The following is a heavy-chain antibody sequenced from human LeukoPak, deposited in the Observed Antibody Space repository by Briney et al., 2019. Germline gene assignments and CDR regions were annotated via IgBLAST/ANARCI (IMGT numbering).Heavy chain of an antibody. J-gene: IGHJ1*01. D-gene: IGHD2-2*01. CDR2: IQQHGSET. CDR1: GFTFSNYW. V-gene: IGHV3-7*01. Sequence: GSLRLSCEGSGFTFSNYWMSWVRQAPGKGLEWVANIQQHGSETYYGDSVKGRFTISRDNAKNSLYLQMNSLRAEDTAVYYCATYSSSNGREFQYWGQGTLVTVSS. CDR3: ATYSSSNGREFQY.